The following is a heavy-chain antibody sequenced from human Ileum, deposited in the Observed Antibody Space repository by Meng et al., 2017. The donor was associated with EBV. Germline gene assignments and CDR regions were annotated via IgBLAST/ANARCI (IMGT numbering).Heavy chain of an antibody. CDR1: GGTIGIDYG. Sequence: QVPLTEGGPALANLSAPRSLTCACSGGTIGIDYGWSWARQSPEKRLEWIGEMYPTGPTYYNPSLKGRVSISIDKSKNQLSLKLNSVTAADTAVYYCVRGGTYYLSYWGQGSLVTVSS. CDR3: VRGGTYYLSY. V-gene: IGHV4-4*02. D-gene: IGHD1-26*01. CDR2: MYPTGPT. J-gene: IGHJ4*02.